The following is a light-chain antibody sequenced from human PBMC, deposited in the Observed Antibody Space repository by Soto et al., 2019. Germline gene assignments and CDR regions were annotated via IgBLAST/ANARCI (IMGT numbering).Light chain of an antibody. CDR2: GAS. CDR3: QQYGSSPLT. J-gene: IGKJ4*01. V-gene: IGKV3-20*01. CDR1: QSVSSSY. Sequence: EIVLTQSPGTLSLSPGEGATLSCRARQSVSSSYLAWYQQKPGQAPRLLIYGASSRATGIPDRFSGSGSGTDFTITISRLEPEDFAVYYCQQYGSSPLTFGGGTKVDIK.